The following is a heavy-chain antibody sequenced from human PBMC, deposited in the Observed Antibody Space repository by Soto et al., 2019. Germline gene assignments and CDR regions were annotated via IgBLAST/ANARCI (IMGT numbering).Heavy chain of an antibody. CDR1: GFIFRNFA. V-gene: IGHV3-30*18. CDR2: ISYDGSDK. Sequence: GGSLRLSCAGSGFIFRNFALHWVRQAPGKGLEWVAAISYDGSDKHYSDSEKGRFTISRDKSNNTLFLQMNSLRTEDTSVYFCAKDFLGLWYNLGPVLALWSQGTLVIVSS. CDR3: AKDFLGLWYNLGPVLAL. J-gene: IGHJ4*02. D-gene: IGHD1-20*01.